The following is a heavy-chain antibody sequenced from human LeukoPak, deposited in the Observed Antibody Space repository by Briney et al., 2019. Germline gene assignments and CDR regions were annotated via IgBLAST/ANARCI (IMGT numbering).Heavy chain of an antibody. CDR3: ARDLAVAGH. D-gene: IGHD6-19*01. CDR1: GYTFIGYY. CDR2: ISAYNGNT. V-gene: IGHV1-18*04. J-gene: IGHJ4*02. Sequence: GASVKVSCKTSGYTFIGYYIHWVRQAPGQGLEWMGWISAYNGNTNYAQKLQGRVTMTTDTSTSTAYMELRSLRSDDTAVYYCARDLAVAGHWGQGTLVTVSS.